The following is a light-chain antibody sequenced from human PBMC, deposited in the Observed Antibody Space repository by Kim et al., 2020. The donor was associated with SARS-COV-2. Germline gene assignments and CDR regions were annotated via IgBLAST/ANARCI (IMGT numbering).Light chain of an antibody. CDR1: SSDVGSYNL. J-gene: IGLJ3*02. CDR3: CSYTSSTTLV. Sequence: QSALTQPASMSGSPGQSITISCTGTSSDVGSYNLVSWYQQHPGKAPKLMIYEGNKRPSGVSNRFSGSKSGNTASLTISGLQAEDEADYYCCSYTSSTTLVFGGGTQLTVL. V-gene: IGLV2-23*01. CDR2: EGN.